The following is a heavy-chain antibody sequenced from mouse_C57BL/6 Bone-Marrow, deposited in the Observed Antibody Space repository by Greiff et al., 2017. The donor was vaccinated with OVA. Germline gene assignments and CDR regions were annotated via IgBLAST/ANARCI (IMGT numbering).Heavy chain of an antibody. V-gene: IGHV1-50*01. CDR3: AQHGPNYYAMDY. CDR2: IDPSDSYT. J-gene: IGHJ4*01. Sequence: QVQLQQPGAELVKPGASVKLFCKASGYTFTSYWMQWVKQRPGQGLEWIGEIDPSDSYTNYNQKFQGKATLTVATSSSTAYMQLSSLTSEDSAVYYCAQHGPNYYAMDYWGQGTSVTVSS. CDR1: GYTFTSYW. D-gene: IGHD3-1*01.